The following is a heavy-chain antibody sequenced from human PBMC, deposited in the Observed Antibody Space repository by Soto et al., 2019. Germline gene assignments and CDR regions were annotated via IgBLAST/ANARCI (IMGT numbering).Heavy chain of an antibody. Sequence: PSETLALTCSVSGGSISSGGYYWSWIRQHPGNGLEWIGYISYSGNTYYNPSLQSRLTISVDTSKNQFSLKLSSVTAADTAVYYCARDSGTYRGIDYWGQGTLVTVSS. D-gene: IGHD1-26*01. CDR3: ARDSGTYRGIDY. CDR2: ISYSGNT. V-gene: IGHV4-31*03. J-gene: IGHJ4*02. CDR1: GGSISSGGYY.